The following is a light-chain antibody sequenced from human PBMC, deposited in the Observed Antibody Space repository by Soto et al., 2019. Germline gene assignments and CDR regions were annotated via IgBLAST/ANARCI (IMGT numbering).Light chain of an antibody. J-gene: IGLJ2*01. CDR2: EVS. CDR3: SSYAGSNNFVV. CDR1: SGDVGGYNY. Sequence: QSALTQPPSASGSPGRSVTVSCTGTSGDVGGYNYVSWYQHHPGKAPKLMIYEVSKRHSGVPDRFSGSKSGNTASLTVSGLQAEDEADYYCSSYAGSNNFVVFGGGTKLTVL. V-gene: IGLV2-8*01.